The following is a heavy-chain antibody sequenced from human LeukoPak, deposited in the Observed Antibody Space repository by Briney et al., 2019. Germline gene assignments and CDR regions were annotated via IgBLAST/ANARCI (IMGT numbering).Heavy chain of an antibody. J-gene: IGHJ4*02. CDR2: FDPEDGET. CDR1: GYTLTELS. CDR3: ATPSEDSSGYYQYYFDY. V-gene: IGHV1-24*01. Sequence: ASVKVSCKVSGYTLTELSMHWVRQAPGKGLEWMGGFDPEDGETIYAQKFQGRVTMTEDTSTDTAYMELSSLRSEDTAVYYCATPSEDSSGYYQYYFDYWGQGTLVTVSS. D-gene: IGHD3-22*01.